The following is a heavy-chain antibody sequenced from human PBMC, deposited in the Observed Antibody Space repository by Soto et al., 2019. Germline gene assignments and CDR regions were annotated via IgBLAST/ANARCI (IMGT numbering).Heavy chain of an antibody. V-gene: IGHV1-8*01. Sequence: ASVKVSSKASGYTLTSYDINGVRQATGQGLEWMGWMNPNSGNTGYAQKFQGRVTMTRNTSISTAYMELSSLRSEDTAVYYCARGHALRFLEWLFYWGQGTLVTVSS. CDR3: ARGHALRFLEWLFY. D-gene: IGHD3-3*01. CDR2: MNPNSGNT. J-gene: IGHJ4*02. CDR1: GYTLTSYD.